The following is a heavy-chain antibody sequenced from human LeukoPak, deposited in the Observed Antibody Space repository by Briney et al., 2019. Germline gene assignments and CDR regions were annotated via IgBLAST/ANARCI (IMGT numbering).Heavy chain of an antibody. V-gene: IGHV4-61*02. CDR2: IYTSGST. Sequence: PSQTLSLTCTVSGGSISSGSYYWSWIRQPAGKGLEWIGRIYTSGSTNYNPSLKSRVTISVDTSKNQFSLKLSSVTAADRAVYYCARGYDFWSGTFDYWGQGTLVTVSS. D-gene: IGHD3-3*01. J-gene: IGHJ4*02. CDR3: ARGYDFWSGTFDY. CDR1: GGSISSGSYY.